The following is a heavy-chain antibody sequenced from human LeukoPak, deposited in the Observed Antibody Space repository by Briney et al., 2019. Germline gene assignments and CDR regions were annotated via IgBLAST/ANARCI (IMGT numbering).Heavy chain of an antibody. D-gene: IGHD6-13*01. CDR2: IKSDGRST. J-gene: IGHJ4*02. V-gene: IGHV3-74*01. Sequence: QPGGSLRLSCAASGFTFSSYWMHWVRQAPGKGLVWVSLIKSDGRSTSYADSVKGRFTVSRDNAKNTLYLQVNNLRAEDTAVYYCARGPSSNWSGLDFWGQGTLLTVSS. CDR3: ARGPSSNWSGLDF. CDR1: GFTFSSYW.